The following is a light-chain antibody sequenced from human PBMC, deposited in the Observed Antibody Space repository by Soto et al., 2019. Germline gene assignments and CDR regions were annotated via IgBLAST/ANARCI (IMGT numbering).Light chain of an antibody. CDR3: QQTNTFLPLT. CDR2: GAS. J-gene: IGKJ4*01. CDR1: QGISNW. Sequence: DIQMTQSPSSVSASVGDRVTITCRASQGISNWLAWYQQQPGKAPKLLIYGASSLQSGVQSRFSGGGSGTHFTLIISSLQPEDLATYYCQQTNTFLPLTFGGGTKVEIK. V-gene: IGKV1-12*01.